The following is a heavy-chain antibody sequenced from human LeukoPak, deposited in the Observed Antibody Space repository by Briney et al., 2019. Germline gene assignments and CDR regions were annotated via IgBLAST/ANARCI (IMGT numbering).Heavy chain of an antibody. CDR2: INPNSGGT. CDR1: GYTFTGYY. D-gene: IGHD2-15*01. V-gene: IGHV1-2*06. Sequence: ASVKVSCKASGYTFTGYYMHWVRQAPGQGLEWMGRINPNSGGTNYAQKFQGRVTMTRDTSISTAYMELSRLRSDDTPVYYCARGPVGYCSGGSCYGRTYYYYMDVWGKGTTVTVSS. CDR3: ARGPVGYCSGGSCYGRTYYYYMDV. J-gene: IGHJ6*03.